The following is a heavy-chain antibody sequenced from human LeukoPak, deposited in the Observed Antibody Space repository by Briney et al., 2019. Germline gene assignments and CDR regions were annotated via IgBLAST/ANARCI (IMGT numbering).Heavy chain of an antibody. D-gene: IGHD2-21*02. CDR3: AKSVVVTAREYFQH. V-gene: IGHV3-23*01. J-gene: IGHJ1*01. Sequence: PGGSLRLSCAASGFTFNSYAMNWVRQAPGKGLEWVSAISGSGGSTYYADSVKGRFTISRDNSKNTLYLQMNSLRAEDTAVYYCAKSVVVTAREYFQHWGQGTLVTVSS. CDR1: GFTFNSYA. CDR2: ISGSGGST.